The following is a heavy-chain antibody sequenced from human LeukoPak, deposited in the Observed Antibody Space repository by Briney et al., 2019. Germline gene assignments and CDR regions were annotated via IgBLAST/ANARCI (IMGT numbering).Heavy chain of an antibody. CDR2: INHSGST. Sequence: SETLSLTCAVYGGSFSGYYWSWIRQPPGKGLEWIGEINHSGSTNYNPSLESRVTISVDTSKNQFSLRLSSVTAADTAVYYCTRNNWFDPWGQGTLVTVSS. CDR3: TRNNWFDP. V-gene: IGHV4-34*01. CDR1: GGSFSGYY. J-gene: IGHJ5*02.